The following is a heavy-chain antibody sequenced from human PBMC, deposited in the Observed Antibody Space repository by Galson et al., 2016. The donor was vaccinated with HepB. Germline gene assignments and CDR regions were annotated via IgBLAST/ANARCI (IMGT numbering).Heavy chain of an antibody. Sequence: SETLSLTCTVYGGSLSDSYWNWIRQSPGKGLTWIGEIPHSGSPNYNPSLKSRVTMSIDTSKNQFSLKLTSVTAADTAVYYCARAPIIETVKDAFDVWGQGTLVTVSS. J-gene: IGHJ3*01. V-gene: IGHV4-34*01. D-gene: IGHD1-7*01. CDR3: ARAPIIETVKDAFDV. CDR1: GGSLSDSY. CDR2: IPHSGSP.